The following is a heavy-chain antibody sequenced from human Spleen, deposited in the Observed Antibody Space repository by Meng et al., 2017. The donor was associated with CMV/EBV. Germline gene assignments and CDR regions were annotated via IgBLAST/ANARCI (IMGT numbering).Heavy chain of an antibody. CDR1: VSRCSSS. CDR3: ARAPYSSGWYVIVNVDY. CDR2: IYSSGST. D-gene: IGHD6-13*01. Sequence: VSRCSSSWSWLRQPPGKGLEWIGYIYSSGSTNYNPSLKSRVTISVDTSKNQFSLKLSSVTAADTAVYYCARAPYSSGWYVIVNVDYWGQGILVTVSS. V-gene: IGHV4-61*01. J-gene: IGHJ4*02.